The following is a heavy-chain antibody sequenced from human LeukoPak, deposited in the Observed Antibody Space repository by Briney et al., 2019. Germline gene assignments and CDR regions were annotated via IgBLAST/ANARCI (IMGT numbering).Heavy chain of an antibody. V-gene: IGHV4-30-2*01. D-gene: IGHD3-22*01. CDR3: ARTKGGGYSVDY. CDR2: IYHSGTS. Sequence: SQTLSLTCAVSGGTISSGGYSWSWIRQPPGKGLEWIGYIYHSGTSYHSPSLQSRVTISVDRSKNQFSLQLSSVTAADTAVYYRARTKGGGYSVDYGGQGHVVTVSS. CDR1: GGTISSGGYS. J-gene: IGHJ4*02.